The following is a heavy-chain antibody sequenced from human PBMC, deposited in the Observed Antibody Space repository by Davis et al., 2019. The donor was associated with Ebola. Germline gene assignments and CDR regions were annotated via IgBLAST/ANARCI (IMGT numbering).Heavy chain of an antibody. CDR3: ARVIRVYSSSSGRAY. CDR2: INAGNGNT. J-gene: IGHJ4*02. CDR1: GYTFTSYA. D-gene: IGHD6-6*01. Sequence: ASVKVSCKASGYTFTSYAMHWVRQAPGQRLEWMGWINAGNGNTKYSQKFQGRVTITRDTSASTAYMELSSLRSEDTAVYYCARVIRVYSSSSGRAYWGQGTLVTVSS. V-gene: IGHV1-3*01.